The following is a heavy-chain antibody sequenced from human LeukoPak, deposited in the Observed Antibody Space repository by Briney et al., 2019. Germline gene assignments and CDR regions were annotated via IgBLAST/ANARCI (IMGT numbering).Heavy chain of an antibody. V-gene: IGHV1-2*06. D-gene: IGHD5-24*01. Sequence: GATVKVSCKASGYTFTGYYMHWVRQAPGQGLEWMGRINPNSGGTNYAQKFQGRVTMTRDTSISTAYMELSRLRSDDTAVYYCASVDGYNSNFDYWGQGTLVTVSS. J-gene: IGHJ4*02. CDR3: ASVDGYNSNFDY. CDR2: INPNSGGT. CDR1: GYTFTGYY.